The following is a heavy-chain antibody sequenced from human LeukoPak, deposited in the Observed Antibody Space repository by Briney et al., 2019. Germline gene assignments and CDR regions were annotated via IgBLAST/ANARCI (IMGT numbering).Heavy chain of an antibody. D-gene: IGHD3-10*01. J-gene: IGHJ4*02. CDR3: AKIWFGELSHFDY. CDR2: ISSSSSYI. V-gene: IGHV3-21*01. CDR1: GFTFSSYS. Sequence: KPGGSLRLSCAASGFTFSSYSMNWVRQAPGKGLEWVSSISSSSSYIYYADSVKGRFTISRDNAKNSLYLQMNSLRAEDTAVYYCAKIWFGELSHFDYWGQGTLVTVSS.